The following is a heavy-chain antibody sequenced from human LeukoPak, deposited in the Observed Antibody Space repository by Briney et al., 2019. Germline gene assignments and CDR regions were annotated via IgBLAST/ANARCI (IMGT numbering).Heavy chain of an antibody. J-gene: IGHJ5*02. CDR1: GGSISSYY. Sequence: SETLSLTCTVSGGSISSYYWSWIRQPAGKGLEWIGRIYTSGSTNYNPSLKSRVTMSVDTSKNQFSLKLSSVTAADMAVYYCACGDLRYFDWILSSTWGQGTLVTVSS. CDR3: ACGDLRYFDWILSST. V-gene: IGHV4-4*07. D-gene: IGHD3-9*01. CDR2: IYTSGST.